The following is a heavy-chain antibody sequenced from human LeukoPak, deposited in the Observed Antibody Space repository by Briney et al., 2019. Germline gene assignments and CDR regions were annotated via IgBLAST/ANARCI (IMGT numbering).Heavy chain of an antibody. V-gene: IGHV3-15*01. D-gene: IGHD6-6*01. CDR2: IKSKIDGGTI. CDR3: TVQLSQ. CDR1: GFTFSNAW. J-gene: IGHJ4*02. Sequence: GGSLRLSCAASGFTFSNAWMSWVRQAPGKGLEWVGRIKSKIDGGTIEYAAPVKGRFTMLRDDSKNTLDLQMNSLKTEDTAVYYCTVQLSQWGQGTLVTVSS.